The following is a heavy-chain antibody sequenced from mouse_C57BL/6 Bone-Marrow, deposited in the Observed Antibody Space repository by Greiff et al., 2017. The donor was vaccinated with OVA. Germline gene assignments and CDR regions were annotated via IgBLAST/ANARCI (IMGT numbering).Heavy chain of an antibody. V-gene: IGHV14-1*01. CDR3: TTQPAYYSFAWFAY. D-gene: IGHD2-12*01. J-gene: IGHJ3*01. CDR2: IDPEDGDT. CDR1: GFNIKDYY. Sequence: VQLQQSGAELVRPGASVKLSCTASGFNIKDYYMHWVKQRPEQGLEWIGRIDPEDGDTEYAPKFQGKATMTADTSSNTAYLQLSILTSEDTAVYYCTTQPAYYSFAWFAYWGQGTLVTVSA.